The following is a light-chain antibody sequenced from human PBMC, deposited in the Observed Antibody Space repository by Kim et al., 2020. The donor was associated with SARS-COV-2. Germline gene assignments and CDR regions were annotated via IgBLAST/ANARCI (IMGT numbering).Light chain of an antibody. CDR1: QSVRTN. V-gene: IGKV3D-15*01. CDR3: QQYDRWPRT. Sequence: ETVMTQSPATLSVSPGERATLSCTASQSVRTNLAWYQQKPGQAPRLLISGASTRATGIPVRFSGGGSGTDFTLTISSLQSEDFGVYYCQQYDRWPRTFGQGTKVDIK. CDR2: GAS. J-gene: IGKJ1*01.